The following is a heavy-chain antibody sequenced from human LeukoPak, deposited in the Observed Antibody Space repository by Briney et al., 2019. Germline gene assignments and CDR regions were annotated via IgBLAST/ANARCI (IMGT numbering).Heavy chain of an antibody. D-gene: IGHD6-19*01. V-gene: IGHV3-30*04. CDR3: ARSSSGWYGSFDY. J-gene: IGHJ4*02. Sequence: PGGSLRLSCAASGFTFSSYAMHWVRQAPGKGLEWVAVISYDGSNKYYADSVKGRFTISRDNSKNTPYLQMNSLRAEDTAVYYCARSSSGWYGSFDYWAREPWSPSPQ. CDR1: GFTFSSYA. CDR2: ISYDGSNK.